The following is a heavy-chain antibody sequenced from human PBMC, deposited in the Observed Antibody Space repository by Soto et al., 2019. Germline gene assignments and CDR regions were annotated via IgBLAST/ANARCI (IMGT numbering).Heavy chain of an antibody. CDR1: GGSISSGGYS. V-gene: IGHV4-30-2*01. CDR2: IYHSGST. Sequence: SETLSLTCAVSGGSISSGGYSWSWIRQPPGKGLEWIGYIYHSGSTYYNPSFKSRVTISVDRSKNQFSLKLSSVTAADTAVYFCARGYYDSRGYSNPFDNRGQGTLVTVSS. D-gene: IGHD3-22*01. J-gene: IGHJ4*02. CDR3: ARGYYDSRGYSNPFDN.